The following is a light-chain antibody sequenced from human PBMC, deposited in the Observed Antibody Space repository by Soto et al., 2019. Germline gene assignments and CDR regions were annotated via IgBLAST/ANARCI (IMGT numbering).Light chain of an antibody. CDR1: SSNIGKSY. J-gene: IGLJ3*02. CDR2: DND. V-gene: IGLV1-51*01. Sequence: QSVLTQPPSVSAAPGQAVTISCSGSSSNIGKSYVSWYRQIPGTAPKLLIYDNDKRPPWVPDRFSVSKSGTSATLRITGLLTGDEAAYYCGTWDSSLSAWVFGGGTKLTVL. CDR3: GTWDSSLSAWV.